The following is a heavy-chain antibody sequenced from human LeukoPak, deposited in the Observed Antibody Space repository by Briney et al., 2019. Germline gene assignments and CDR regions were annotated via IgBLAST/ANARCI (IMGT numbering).Heavy chain of an antibody. CDR2: NSAYNGNT. V-gene: IGHV1-18*01. J-gene: IGHJ4*02. Sequence: ASVKVSCKASGYTFTSYGISWVRQAPGQGLEWMGWNSAYNGNTNYAQKLQGRVTMTTDTSTSTAYMELRSLRSDDTAVYYCASGEVGGSSSPNSPFDYWGQGTLVTVSS. D-gene: IGHD6-13*01. CDR3: ASGEVGGSSSPNSPFDY. CDR1: GYTFTSYG.